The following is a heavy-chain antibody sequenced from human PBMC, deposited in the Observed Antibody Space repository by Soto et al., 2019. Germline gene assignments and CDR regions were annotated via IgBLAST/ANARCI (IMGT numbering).Heavy chain of an antibody. Sequence: ASETLSLTCTVSGGSISSYYWSWIRQPPGKGLEWIGYIYYSGSTNYNPSLKSRVTISVDTSKNQFSLKLSSVTAADTAVYYCARAGRNYYYGMDVWGQGTTVTVSS. CDR2: IYYSGST. CDR1: GGSISSYY. CDR3: ARAGRNYYYGMDV. V-gene: IGHV4-59*01. J-gene: IGHJ6*02. D-gene: IGHD3-10*01.